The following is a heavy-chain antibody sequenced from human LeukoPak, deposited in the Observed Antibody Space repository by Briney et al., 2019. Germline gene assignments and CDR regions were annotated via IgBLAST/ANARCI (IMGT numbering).Heavy chain of an antibody. Sequence: GGSLRLSCAASGLTFSSYGMHWVRQAPGKGLEWVAFIRNDGSDKYYADSVKGRFTISRDNSKNTLYLQMNSLRTEDTAVYYCAKASGSSSYYVNYWGQGTLVTVSS. J-gene: IGHJ4*02. CDR1: GLTFSSYG. CDR3: AKASGSSSYYVNY. D-gene: IGHD2-2*01. CDR2: IRNDGSDK. V-gene: IGHV3-30*02.